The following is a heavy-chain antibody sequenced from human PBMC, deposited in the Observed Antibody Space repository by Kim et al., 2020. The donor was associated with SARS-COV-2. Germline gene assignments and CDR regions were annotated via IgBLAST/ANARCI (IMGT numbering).Heavy chain of an antibody. CDR3: TRDSPGPYGDYDYYY. Sequence: GGSLRLSCTASGFTFGDYVMSWFRQAPGKGLEWVGFIRSNGYGGTTEYAASVKGRFTISRDDYTSIAYLQMNSLKTADTAVYFCTRDSPGPYGDYDYYY. CDR2: IRSNGYGGTT. D-gene: IGHD4-17*01. V-gene: IGHV3-49*03. CDR1: GFTFGDYV. J-gene: IGHJ6*03.